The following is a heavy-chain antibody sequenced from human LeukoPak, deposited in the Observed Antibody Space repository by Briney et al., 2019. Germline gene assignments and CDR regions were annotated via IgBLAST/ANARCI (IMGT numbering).Heavy chain of an antibody. CDR1: GFTFSSYA. V-gene: IGHV3-23*01. J-gene: IGHJ4*02. CDR2: TSGSGGST. Sequence: GGSLRLSCAASGFTFSSYAMSWVRQAPGKGLEWVSGTSGSGGSTYYADSVKGRFTISRDNSKNTLYLQMNSLRAEDTAVYYCAKLGGSVNSGYGFDYWGQGTLVTVSS. D-gene: IGHD5-12*01. CDR3: AKLGGSVNSGYGFDY.